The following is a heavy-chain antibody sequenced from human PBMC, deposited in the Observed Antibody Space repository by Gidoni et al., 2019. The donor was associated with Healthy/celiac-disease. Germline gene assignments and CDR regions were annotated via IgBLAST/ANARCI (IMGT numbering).Heavy chain of an antibody. CDR2: ISYDGSNK. CDR3: AKEAPEGYSLDY. CDR1: GFTFSSYG. D-gene: IGHD2-15*01. V-gene: IGHV3-30*18. Sequence: QVQLVESGGGVVQPGRSLRLSCAASGFTFSSYGMHWVRQAPGKGLEWVAVISYDGSNKYYADSVKGRFTISRDNSKNTLYLQMNSLRAEDTAVYYCAKEAPEGYSLDYWGQGTLVTVSS. J-gene: IGHJ4*02.